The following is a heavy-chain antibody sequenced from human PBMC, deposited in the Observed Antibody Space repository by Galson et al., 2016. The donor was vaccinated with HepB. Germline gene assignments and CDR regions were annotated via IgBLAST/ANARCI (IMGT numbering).Heavy chain of an antibody. Sequence: SLRLSCAVSGFSFSGYSMSWVRQSPGKGLEWVSSISSSSTYIYYADSVKGRFTISRDNAKNSLYLHMNSLRAEDTAVYYCARDLFRCDYWGQGTLVTVSS. CDR2: ISSSSTYI. J-gene: IGHJ4*02. CDR1: GFSFSGYS. D-gene: IGHD3-10*01. V-gene: IGHV3-21*01. CDR3: ARDLFRCDY.